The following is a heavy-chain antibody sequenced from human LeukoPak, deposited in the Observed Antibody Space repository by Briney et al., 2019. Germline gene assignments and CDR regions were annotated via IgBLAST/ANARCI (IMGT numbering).Heavy chain of an antibody. CDR3: ARFSRGCSTASCYLTN. J-gene: IGHJ4*02. Sequence: SETLSLTCTVGGGSLSGHYWGWIRQPPGKGLELVGHIYYTGTTFYNPSLNSRVTITFDTSRNQFSLRLTSVIAADTAVYYCARFSRGCSTASCYLTNWGQGALVTVSS. CDR2: IYYTGTT. CDR1: GGSLSGHY. V-gene: IGHV4-59*11. D-gene: IGHD2-2*01.